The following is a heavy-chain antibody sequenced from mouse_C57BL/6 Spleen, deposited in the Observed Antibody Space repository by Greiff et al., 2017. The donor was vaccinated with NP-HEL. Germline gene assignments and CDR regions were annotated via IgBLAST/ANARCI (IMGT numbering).Heavy chain of an antibody. CDR2: IYPSDSET. Sequence: QVQLKQPGAELVRPGSSVKLSCKASGYTFTSYWMDWVKQRPGQGLEWIGNIYPSDSETHYNQKFKDKATLTVDKSSSTAYMQLSSLTSEDSAVYYCARYDYGSSGDYWGQGTTLTVSS. J-gene: IGHJ2*01. D-gene: IGHD1-1*01. V-gene: IGHV1-61*01. CDR3: ARYDYGSSGDY. CDR1: GYTFTSYW.